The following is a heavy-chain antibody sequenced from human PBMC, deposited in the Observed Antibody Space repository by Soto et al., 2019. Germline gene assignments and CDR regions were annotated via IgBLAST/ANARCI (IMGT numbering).Heavy chain of an antibody. CDR2: IYYSGST. V-gene: IGHV4-39*01. J-gene: IGHJ4*02. D-gene: IGHD3-10*01. CDR3: ARLELLWFGELSYFDY. Sequence: XXTLSLPCTVSGGSISSSSYYWGFIRQPPGKGLEWIGSIYYSGSTYYNPSLKSRVTISVDTSKNQFSLKLSSVTAADTAVYYCARLELLWFGELSYFDYWGQGTLVTVSS. CDR1: GGSISSSSYY.